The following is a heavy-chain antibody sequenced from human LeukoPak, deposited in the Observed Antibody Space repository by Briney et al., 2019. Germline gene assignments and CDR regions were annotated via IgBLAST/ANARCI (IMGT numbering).Heavy chain of an antibody. CDR1: GFTFSRYE. CDR2: ISSSGTTI. J-gene: IGHJ4*02. D-gene: IGHD3-9*01. Sequence: GGSLRLSCAASGFTFSRYEMNWVRQAPGKGLEWVSYISSSGTTIYYADSVKGRFTISRDNAQNSLYLQMNSLRAEDTAVYYCARGAPRYDILTGYFDYWGQGALVTVSS. CDR3: ARGAPRYDILTGYFDY. V-gene: IGHV3-48*03.